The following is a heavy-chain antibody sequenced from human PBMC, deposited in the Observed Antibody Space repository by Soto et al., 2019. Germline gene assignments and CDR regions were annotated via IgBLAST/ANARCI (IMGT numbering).Heavy chain of an antibody. D-gene: IGHD3-3*01. Sequence: PGGSLRLSCAASGYTFTNYAMHWVRQAPGKGLEWVSGMSGSGYSTYYADSVKGRFSISGDNSKSTLYLQMNSLRTEDTAVYYCENAPSFWSGPHYWGQGTLVTVSS. CDR3: ENAPSFWSGPHY. V-gene: IGHV3-23*01. CDR2: MSGSGYST. J-gene: IGHJ4*02. CDR1: GYTFTNYA.